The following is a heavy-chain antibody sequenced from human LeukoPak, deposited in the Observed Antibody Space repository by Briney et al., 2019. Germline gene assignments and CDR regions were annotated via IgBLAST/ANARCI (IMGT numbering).Heavy chain of an antibody. CDR3: ARETGGGANDY. CDR2: IYYSGST. D-gene: IGHD7-27*01. Sequence: PSETLSLTCTVSGGPISSYYWTWIRQPPGKGLEWIGYIYYSGSTSYNPSLKSRVTISVDTSKNQFSLKVSPMTAADTAVYYCARETGGGANDYWGQGTLVTVSS. V-gene: IGHV4-59*01. J-gene: IGHJ4*02. CDR1: GGPISSYY.